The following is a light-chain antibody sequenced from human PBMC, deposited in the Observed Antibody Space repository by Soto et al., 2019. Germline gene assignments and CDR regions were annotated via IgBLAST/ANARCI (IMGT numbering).Light chain of an antibody. CDR2: DAS. CDR1: QNINRY. J-gene: IGKJ5*01. CDR3: QQRSNWPIT. V-gene: IGKV3-11*01. Sequence: ETVLTQSPAPLSLSPGGRATLSCRASQNINRYLAWYHQKPGQPPRLLIYDASTRATGIPARFSGSGSGTDCTLNISSLEPEDFAVYYCQQRSNWPITVGQGTRLEI.